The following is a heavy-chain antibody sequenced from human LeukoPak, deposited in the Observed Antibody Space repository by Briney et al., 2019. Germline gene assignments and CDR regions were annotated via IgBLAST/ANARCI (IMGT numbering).Heavy chain of an antibody. CDR3: ARDGYNYGWFDP. V-gene: IGHV4-59*01. J-gene: IGHJ5*02. D-gene: IGHD5-24*01. Sequence: SETLSLTCTVSGGSISSYYWSWIRQPPGKGLEWIGYIYYSGSTNYNPSLKSRVTTSVDTSKNQFSLKLSSVTAADTAVYYCARDGYNYGWFDPWGQGTLVTVSS. CDR1: GGSISSYY. CDR2: IYYSGST.